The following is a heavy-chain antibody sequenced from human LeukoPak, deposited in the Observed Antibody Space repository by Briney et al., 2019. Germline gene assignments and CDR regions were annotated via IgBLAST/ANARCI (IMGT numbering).Heavy chain of an antibody. CDR1: GFTFSNYW. V-gene: IGHV3-7*01. Sequence: PGGSLRLSCAASGFTFSNYWMTWVRQAPGKGLEWVANIKQDGSDKYYVDSVKGRFTISRDNAENSLFLQMNSLRAEDTAVYYCARSPGSHIVSCWFDPWGQGTQVTVSS. CDR2: IKQDGSDK. CDR3: ARSPGSHIVSCWFDP. J-gene: IGHJ5*02. D-gene: IGHD3-22*01.